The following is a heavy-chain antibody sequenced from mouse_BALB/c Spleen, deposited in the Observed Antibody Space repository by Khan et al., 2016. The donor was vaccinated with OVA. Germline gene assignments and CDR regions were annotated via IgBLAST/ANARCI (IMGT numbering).Heavy chain of an antibody. V-gene: IGHV1-5*01. J-gene: IGHJ3*01. CDR3: TGGGYSSFAY. CDR1: GYSFTSYL. D-gene: IGHD1-3*01. CDR2: IYPGNSDT. Sequence: VQLQQPGTVLARPGASVKMSCKASGYSFTSYLIHWVKQRPGQGLEWIGDIYPGNSDTSYNQKFKDKAKLTAGTSASTAYMELSSLTNEDSAVYYGTGGGYSSFAYWGQGTLVTVSA.